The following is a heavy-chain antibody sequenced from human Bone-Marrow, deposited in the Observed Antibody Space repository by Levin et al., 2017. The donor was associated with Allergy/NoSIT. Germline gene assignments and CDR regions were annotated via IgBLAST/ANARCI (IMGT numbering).Heavy chain of an antibody. CDR2: IGIGGTTM. CDR3: ARDRAGTYSDY. Sequence: GESLKISCAVSGITFSNHGWNWVRQAPGKGLEWLSYIGIGGTTMYYTDSVKGRFTISRDNAKNSVYLQMNSLRDEDTAVYYCARDRAGTYSDYWGQGTLVTVSS. V-gene: IGHV3-48*02. J-gene: IGHJ4*02. CDR1: GITFSNHG. D-gene: IGHD1-26*01.